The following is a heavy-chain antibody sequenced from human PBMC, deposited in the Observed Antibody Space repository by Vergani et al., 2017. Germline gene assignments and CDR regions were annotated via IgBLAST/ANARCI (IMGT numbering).Heavy chain of an antibody. V-gene: IGHV1-69*18. CDR2: IIPIFGTA. CDR3: AVDLDRYCSGGSCYGYAFDI. Sequence: QVQLVQSGAEVKKPGSSVKVSCKASGGTFSSYAISWVRQAPGQGLEWMGRIIPIFGTANYAQKFQGRVTITADESTSTAYMELSSLRSEDTAVYYCAVDLDRYCSGGSCYGYAFDIWGQGTMVTVSS. J-gene: IGHJ3*02. D-gene: IGHD2-15*01. CDR1: GGTFSSYA.